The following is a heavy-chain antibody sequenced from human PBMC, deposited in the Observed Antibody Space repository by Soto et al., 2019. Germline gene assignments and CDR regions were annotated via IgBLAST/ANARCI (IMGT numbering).Heavy chain of an antibody. CDR1: GFTFSSYA. CDR2: ISGSGGST. Sequence: GGSLRLSCAASGFTFSSYAMSWVRQAPGKGLEWVSAISGSGGSTYYADSVKGRFTISRDNSKNTLYLQMNSLRAEDTAVYYCAKDGRYDSSGYRSPDWFDPWGQGTLVTVSS. CDR3: AKDGRYDSSGYRSPDWFDP. V-gene: IGHV3-23*01. J-gene: IGHJ5*02. D-gene: IGHD3-22*01.